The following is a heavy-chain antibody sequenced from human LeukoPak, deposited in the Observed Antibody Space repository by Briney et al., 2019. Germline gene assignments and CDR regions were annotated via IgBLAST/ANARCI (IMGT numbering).Heavy chain of an antibody. CDR2: IYYSGST. J-gene: IGHJ5*02. CDR1: GGSISSSSYY. D-gene: IGHD6-13*01. Sequence: SETLSLTCTVSGGSISSSSYYWGWIRQPPGKGLEWIGSIYYSGSTYYNPSLKSRVTISVDTSKNQFSLQLSSVTAADTAVYYCARTEDSSPRWFDPWGQGTLVTVSS. CDR3: ARTEDSSPRWFDP. V-gene: IGHV4-39*01.